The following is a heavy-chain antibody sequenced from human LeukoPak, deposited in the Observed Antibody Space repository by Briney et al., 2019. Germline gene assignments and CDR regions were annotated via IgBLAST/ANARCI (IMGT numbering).Heavy chain of an antibody. CDR3: ARDSTDGYYYYYMDV. V-gene: IGHV4-39*07. Sequence: SETLSLTCTVSGGSISSSSYYWGWIRQPPGKGLEWIGSMYYAGSTYYNPSLKSRVTISVDTSKNQFSLKLGSVTAADTAVYYCARDSTDGYYYYYMDVWGKGTTVTVSS. CDR2: MYYAGST. J-gene: IGHJ6*03. D-gene: IGHD2-2*01. CDR1: GGSISSSSYY.